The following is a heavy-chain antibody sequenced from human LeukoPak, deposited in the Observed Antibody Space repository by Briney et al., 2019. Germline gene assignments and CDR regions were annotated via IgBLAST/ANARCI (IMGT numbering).Heavy chain of an antibody. CDR1: GFTFSSYA. CDR2: ISYDGSNK. J-gene: IGHJ4*02. CDR3: ARDPTLFLSGSYSDFPPFYFDY. V-gene: IGHV3-30-3*01. Sequence: GGSLRLSCAASGFTFSSYAMHWVHQAPGKGLEWVAVISYDGSNKYYADSVKGRFTISRDNSKNTLYLQMNSLRAEDTAVYYCARDPTLFLSGSYSDFPPFYFDYWGQGTLVTVSS. D-gene: IGHD1-26*01.